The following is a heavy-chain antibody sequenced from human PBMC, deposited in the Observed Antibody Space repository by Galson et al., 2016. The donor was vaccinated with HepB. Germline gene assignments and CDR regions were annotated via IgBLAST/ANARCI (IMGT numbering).Heavy chain of an antibody. D-gene: IGHD3-10*01. CDR3: ARARGRSFGEFPEAYFDF. CDR2: IYYTGST. Sequence: ETLSLTCSVSGASVNSGGYLWSWIRQPPGKGLQWIGYIYYTGSTNYNPSVKSRVSMSMDTSNNQFSLKVTSVTAADTALYYCARARGRSFGEFPEAYFDFWGQGTLVSVPS. V-gene: IGHV4-61*08. CDR1: GASVNSGGYL. J-gene: IGHJ4*02.